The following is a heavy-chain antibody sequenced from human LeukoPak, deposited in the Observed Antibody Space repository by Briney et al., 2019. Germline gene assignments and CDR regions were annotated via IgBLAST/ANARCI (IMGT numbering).Heavy chain of an antibody. CDR1: GFSFNNYA. V-gene: IGHV3-30*18. CDR3: VKEGVEYSYSYGDY. J-gene: IGHJ4*02. D-gene: IGHD3-16*01. Sequence: GGSLRLSCAASGFSFNNYAMYWVRQAPGKGLGWVALISYDGGDKYYAESMKGRITISRDNAENTLYLQMNNLRPDDTAFYFCVKEGVEYSYSYGDYWGQGTLVTVSS. CDR2: ISYDGGDK.